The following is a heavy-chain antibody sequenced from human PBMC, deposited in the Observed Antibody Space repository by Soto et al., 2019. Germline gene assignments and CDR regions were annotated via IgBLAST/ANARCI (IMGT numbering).Heavy chain of an antibody. CDR3: ARDVYVVRGEYWFDP. D-gene: IGHD3-10*01. CDR2: IIPILGIA. V-gene: IGHV1-69*08. J-gene: IGHJ5*02. CDR1: GGTFSSYT. Sequence: QVQLVQSGAEVKKPGSSVKVSCKASGGTFSSYTISWVRQAPGQGREWMGRIIPILGIANYGQKFQGRVTITADNSTSTAYRELSSLTSEVTAVYYCARDVYVVRGEYWFDPWGQGTLVTVSS.